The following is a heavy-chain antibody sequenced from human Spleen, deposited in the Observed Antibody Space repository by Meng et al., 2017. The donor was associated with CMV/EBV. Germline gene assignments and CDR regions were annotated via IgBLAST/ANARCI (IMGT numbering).Heavy chain of an antibody. D-gene: IGHD6-19*01. CDR3: AREAGYDGLDV. Sequence: GESLKISCEASGFTFSNYAMHWVRQAPGKGLEWVAVLSFDGSKKYYSDSVKGRLTISRDNSKNTLYLQMISLRGEDAALYYCAREAGYDGLDVWGQGTTVTVSS. J-gene: IGHJ6*02. CDR2: LSFDGSKK. V-gene: IGHV3-30-3*01. CDR1: GFTFSNYA.